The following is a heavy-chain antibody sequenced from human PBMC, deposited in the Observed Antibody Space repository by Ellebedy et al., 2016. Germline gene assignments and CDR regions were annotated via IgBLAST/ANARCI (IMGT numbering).Heavy chain of an antibody. CDR2: IYYSGST. CDR3: ARDRGTTMIVSDY. J-gene: IGHJ4*02. CDR1: GGSISSYY. V-gene: IGHV4-59*01. Sequence: SETLSLTCTVSGGSISSYYWSWIRQPPGKGLEWIGYIYYSGSTDYNPSLKSRVTISVATSKNQFSLNLSSVTAADTAVYYCARDRGTTMIVSDYWGQGTLVTVSS. D-gene: IGHD3-22*01.